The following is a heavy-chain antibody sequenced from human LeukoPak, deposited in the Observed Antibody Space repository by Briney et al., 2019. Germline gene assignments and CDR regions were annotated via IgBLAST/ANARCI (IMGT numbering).Heavy chain of an antibody. Sequence: SVKVSCKASGGTFSNFDFSWVRQAPGQGLEWMGRITPMLGTANYTQQFQGRITITADKSTRTTYMELSSLRSEDTAVYFCARAGVGYFDSWGQGTLVTVSS. V-gene: IGHV1-69*04. D-gene: IGHD3-10*01. CDR1: GGTFSNFD. CDR3: ARAGVGYFDS. J-gene: IGHJ4*02. CDR2: ITPMLGTA.